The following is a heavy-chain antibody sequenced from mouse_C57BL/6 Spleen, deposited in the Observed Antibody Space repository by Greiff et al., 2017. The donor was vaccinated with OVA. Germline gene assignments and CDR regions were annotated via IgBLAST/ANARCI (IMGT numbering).Heavy chain of an antibody. D-gene: IGHD2-4*01. CDR2: INPSSGYT. J-gene: IGHJ1*03. Sequence: QVQLQQSGAELARPGASVKMSCKASGYTFTSYTMHWVKQRPGQGLEWIGYINPSSGYTKYNQKFKDKATLTADKSSSTAYMQLSSLTSEDSAVYYCAGPHYDYGRHWYFDVWGTGTTVTVSS. CDR3: AGPHYDYGRHWYFDV. V-gene: IGHV1-4*01. CDR1: GYTFTSYT.